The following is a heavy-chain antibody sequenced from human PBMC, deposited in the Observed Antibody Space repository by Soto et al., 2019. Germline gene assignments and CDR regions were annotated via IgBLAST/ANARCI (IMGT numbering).Heavy chain of an antibody. CDR2: IRSSGSYK. V-gene: IGHV3-21*04. CDR3: AKKTKKIVGAHNDVFDF. Sequence: PGGSLRLSSAASGFTFSSYSMNWVRQAPGKGLEWVASIRSSGSYKYYADSVKGRFTISRDNSKNTLYLQMNSLRAEDTAVYYCAKKTKKIVGAHNDVFDFGGQGKMVTVSS. D-gene: IGHD1-26*01. CDR1: GFTFSSYS. J-gene: IGHJ3*01.